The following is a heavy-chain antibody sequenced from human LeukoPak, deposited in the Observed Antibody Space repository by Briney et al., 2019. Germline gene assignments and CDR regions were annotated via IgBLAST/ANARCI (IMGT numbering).Heavy chain of an antibody. CDR1: GFTFSIYW. J-gene: IGHJ4*02. V-gene: IGHV3-7*05. Sequence: PGGSLRLSCAASGFTFSIYWMSWVRQAPGKGLEWVANIKQDGSEKYYVGSVKGRFTISRDNANNSLYLQMNSLRAEDTAVYYCARGGDYLDFWGQGTLVTVSS. CDR2: IKQDGSEK. CDR3: ARGGDYLDF.